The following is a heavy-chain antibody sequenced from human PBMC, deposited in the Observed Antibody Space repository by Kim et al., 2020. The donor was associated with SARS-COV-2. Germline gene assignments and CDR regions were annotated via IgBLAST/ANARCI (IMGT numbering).Heavy chain of an antibody. V-gene: IGHV5-51*01. J-gene: IGHJ4*02. CDR1: GYSFTNYW. D-gene: IGHD3-16*01. CDR2: IYPDDSDT. CDR3: ARGDQVGNYFDY. Sequence: GESLKISCQVSGYSFTNYWIVWVRQMPGKGLEWMGIIYPDDSDTKYSPSFQGQVSLSADKSIRAAYLQWSSLKASDTAMYYCARGDQVGNYFDYWGQGTLVTVSS.